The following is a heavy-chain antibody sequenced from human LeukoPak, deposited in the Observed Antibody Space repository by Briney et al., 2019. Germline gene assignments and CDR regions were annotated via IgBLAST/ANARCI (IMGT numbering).Heavy chain of an antibody. D-gene: IGHD5-18*01. CDR3: ARGDSYGPDI. CDR1: GGSFSGYY. J-gene: IGHJ3*02. V-gene: IGHV4-34*01. CDR2: INHSGST. Sequence: SETLSLTCAVYGGSFSGYYWSWIRQPPGKGLEWIGEINHSGSTNYNPSLKSRVTISVDTSKNQFSLKLSSVTAADTAVYYCARGDSYGPDIWGQGTMVTVSS.